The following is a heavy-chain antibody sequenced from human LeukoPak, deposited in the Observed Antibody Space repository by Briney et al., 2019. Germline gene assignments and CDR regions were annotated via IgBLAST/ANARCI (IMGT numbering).Heavy chain of an antibody. CDR1: GFTFSSYS. Sequence: GGSLRLSCAASGFTFSSYSMNWVRQAPGKGLGWVSSISSSSSYIYYADSVKGRFTISRDNAKNSLYLQMNSLRAEDTAVYYCARGVGATTLYYYYYYMDVWGKGTTVTVSS. V-gene: IGHV3-21*01. J-gene: IGHJ6*03. D-gene: IGHD1-26*01. CDR3: ARGVGATTLYYYYYYMDV. CDR2: ISSSSSYI.